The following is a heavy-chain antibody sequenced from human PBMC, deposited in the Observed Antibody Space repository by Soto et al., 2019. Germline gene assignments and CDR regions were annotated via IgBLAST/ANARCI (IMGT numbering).Heavy chain of an antibody. J-gene: IGHJ5*02. CDR2: VVPILGMA. Sequence: QVQLVQSGAEVKKPGSSVKVSCEASGGTFSSYSFSWVRQAPGQGLEWRGRVVPILGMANYAQKFQGRVTITADKSTSTVYMEMRSLRSDDTAVYYCARGGAVVVPGSVDRHNWFDPWGQGTLVTVSS. V-gene: IGHV1-69*02. D-gene: IGHD2-2*01. CDR1: GGTFSSYS. CDR3: ARGGAVVVPGSVDRHNWFDP.